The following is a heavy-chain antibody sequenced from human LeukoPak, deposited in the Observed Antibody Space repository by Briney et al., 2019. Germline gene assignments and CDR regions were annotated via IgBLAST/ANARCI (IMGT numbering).Heavy chain of an antibody. V-gene: IGHV4-39*07. Sequence: SETLSLTCTVSGGSISSSSYYWGWIRQPPGKGLEWIGSIYYSGSTYYNPSLKGRVTISVDTSKNQFSLKLSSVTAADTAVYYCARDRITIFGVVKEPDAFDIWGQGTMVTVSS. CDR2: IYYSGST. J-gene: IGHJ3*02. D-gene: IGHD3-3*01. CDR1: GGSISSSSYY. CDR3: ARDRITIFGVVKEPDAFDI.